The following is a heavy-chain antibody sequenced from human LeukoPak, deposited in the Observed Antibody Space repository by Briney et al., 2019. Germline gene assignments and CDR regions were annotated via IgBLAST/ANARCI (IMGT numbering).Heavy chain of an antibody. CDR3: ARLEYYDSSGLLPYGMDV. Sequence: ASLKVSCKASGYTFTGSYMHWVRQAPGQGLEWMGWINPNSGGTNYAQKFQGRVTMTRDTSISTAYMELSRLRSDDTAVYYCARLEYYDSSGLLPYGMDVWGQGTTVTVSS. V-gene: IGHV1-2*02. CDR1: GYTFTGSY. D-gene: IGHD3-22*01. CDR2: INPNSGGT. J-gene: IGHJ6*02.